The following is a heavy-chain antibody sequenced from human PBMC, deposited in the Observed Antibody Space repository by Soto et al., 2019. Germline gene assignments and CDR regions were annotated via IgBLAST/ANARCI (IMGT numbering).Heavy chain of an antibody. CDR2: IYSSGNT. CDR1: GGTISGYY. V-gene: IGHV4-4*07. J-gene: IGHJ5*02. Sequence: PSETLSLTCIVSGGTISGYYWTWIRQPAGKGLEWIGRIYSSGNTKYNPSLQSRVTMSLDTSNNQFSLRLTSVTAADTAVYYCARGQRFSDWFDPWGQGTLV. D-gene: IGHD3-3*01. CDR3: ARGQRFSDWFDP.